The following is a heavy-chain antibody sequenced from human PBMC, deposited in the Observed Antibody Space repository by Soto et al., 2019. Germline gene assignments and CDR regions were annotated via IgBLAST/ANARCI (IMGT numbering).Heavy chain of an antibody. CDR2: ISGSGGST. J-gene: IGHJ2*01. CDR1: GFPFTGYP. CDR3: AKDLPHGGNSNWYFDL. V-gene: IGHV3-23*01. D-gene: IGHD2-21*01. Sequence: EVQLLESGGGLVQPGGSLRLSCAASGFPFTGYPMSWVRQAPGKGLEWVSAISGSGGSTYYADSVKGRFTISRDNSKDTLYLQMNSLRAEDTAVYYCAKDLPHGGNSNWYFDLWGRGTLVTVSS.